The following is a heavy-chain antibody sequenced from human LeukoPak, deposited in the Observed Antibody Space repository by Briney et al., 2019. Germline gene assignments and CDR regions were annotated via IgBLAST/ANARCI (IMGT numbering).Heavy chain of an antibody. CDR2: ISSSGSTI. Sequence: GRSLRLSCAASGFTFSDYYMSWIRQAPGKGLEWVSYISSSGSTIYYADSVKGRFTISRDNAKNSLYLQMNSLRAEDTAVYYCAPMVRGPPFGWFDPWGQGTLVTVSS. V-gene: IGHV3-11*01. D-gene: IGHD3-10*01. J-gene: IGHJ5*02. CDR1: GFTFSDYY. CDR3: APMVRGPPFGWFDP.